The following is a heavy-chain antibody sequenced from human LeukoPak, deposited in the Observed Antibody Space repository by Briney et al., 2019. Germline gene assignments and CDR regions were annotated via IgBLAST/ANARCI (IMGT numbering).Heavy chain of an antibody. CDR3: AKYWAYGSRGPNYYYYMDV. D-gene: IGHD1-26*01. CDR1: GFTFSSYA. V-gene: IGHV3-23*01. CDR2: ISGSGGST. Sequence: GGSLRLSCAASGFTFSSYAMSWVRQAPGKGLEWVSAISGSGGSTYYADSVKGRFTISRDNSENTLYLQMNSLRAEDTAVYYCAKYWAYGSRGPNYYYYMDVWGKGTTVTVSS. J-gene: IGHJ6*03.